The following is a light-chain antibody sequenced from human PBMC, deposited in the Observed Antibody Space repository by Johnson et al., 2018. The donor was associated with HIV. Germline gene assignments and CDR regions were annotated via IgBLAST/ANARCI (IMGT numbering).Light chain of an antibody. V-gene: IGLV1-51*01. CDR2: DNN. Sequence: QSVLTQPPSMSAAPGQKVTISCSGSSSNIGHNYVSWYQQVPGTATKLLIYDNNKRPSGIPDRFSGSKSGTSATLGITGLQTGDEADYYCGTWDSSLSAGVFGTGTKVTVL. CDR1: SSNIGHNY. J-gene: IGLJ1*01. CDR3: GTWDSSLSAGV.